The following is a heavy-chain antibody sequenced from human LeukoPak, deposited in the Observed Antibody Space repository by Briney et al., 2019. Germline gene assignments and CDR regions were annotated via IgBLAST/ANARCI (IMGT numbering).Heavy chain of an antibody. CDR2: IYSGGST. V-gene: IGHV3-66*01. CDR3: ARMGSYHHPSYFDY. J-gene: IGHJ4*02. D-gene: IGHD1-26*01. CDR1: GFTVSSNY. Sequence: GGSLRLSCAASGFTVSSNYMSWVRQAPGKGLEWVSVIYSGGSTYYADSVKGRFTISRDNAKNSLYLQMNSLRAEDTAVYYCARMGSYHHPSYFDYWGQGTLVTVSS.